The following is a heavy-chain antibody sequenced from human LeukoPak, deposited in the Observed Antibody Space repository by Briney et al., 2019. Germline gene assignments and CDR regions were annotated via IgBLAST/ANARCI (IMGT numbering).Heavy chain of an antibody. J-gene: IGHJ4*02. CDR1: GGSISNSNYH. D-gene: IGHD1-26*01. Sequence: PSETLSLTCTVSGGSISNSNYHWGWIRQAPGKGLEWIGTIYYSGSTSYNPSLKSRVSISLDPSKNQFSLRLSSVTAADTAMYYCANRSGRYLGIFAFDYWGQGTLVTVSS. V-gene: IGHV4-39*07. CDR2: IYYSGST. CDR3: ANRSGRYLGIFAFDY.